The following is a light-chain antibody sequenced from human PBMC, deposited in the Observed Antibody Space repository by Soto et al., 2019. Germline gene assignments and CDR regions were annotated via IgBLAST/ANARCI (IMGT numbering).Light chain of an antibody. CDR2: DVS. CDR1: QSIGTW. J-gene: IGKJ5*01. CDR3: QQYNTYST. V-gene: IGKV1-5*01. Sequence: DIQMTQSPPSLSASVGDRVTITCRASQSIGTWLAWYQQKPGKAPKVLIYDVSSLKSGVPSRFSGSASATEFTLTISSLQPDDFATYYCQQYNTYSTFGQGTRLEIK.